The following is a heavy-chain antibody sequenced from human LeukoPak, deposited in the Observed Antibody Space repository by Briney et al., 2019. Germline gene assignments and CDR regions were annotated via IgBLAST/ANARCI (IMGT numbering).Heavy chain of an antibody. CDR3: ARRPTGDPKFDY. J-gene: IGHJ4*02. V-gene: IGHV4-59*08. D-gene: IGHD7-27*01. Sequence: SETLSLTCSVSGGSISNYFWTWIRQRPGKGLEWIGYIYSSGSTYYNPSLKSRVTISVDTSKNRFSLKLSTVTAADTAVYYCARRPTGDPKFDYWGQGTLVTVSS. CDR2: IYSSGST. CDR1: GGSISNYF.